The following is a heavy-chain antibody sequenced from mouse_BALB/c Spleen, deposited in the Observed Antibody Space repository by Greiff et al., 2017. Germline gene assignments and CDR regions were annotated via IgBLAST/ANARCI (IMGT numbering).Heavy chain of an antibody. CDR3: ALYGNLAY. J-gene: IGHJ3*01. V-gene: IGHV5-17*02. CDR1: GFTFSSFG. D-gene: IGHD2-1*01. CDR2: ISSGSSTI. Sequence: EVMLVESGGGLVQPGGSRKLSCAASGFTFSSFGMHWVRQAPEKGLEWVAYISSGSSTIYYADTVKGRFTISRDNPKNTLFLQMTSLRSEDTAMYYCALYGNLAYWGQGTLVTVSA.